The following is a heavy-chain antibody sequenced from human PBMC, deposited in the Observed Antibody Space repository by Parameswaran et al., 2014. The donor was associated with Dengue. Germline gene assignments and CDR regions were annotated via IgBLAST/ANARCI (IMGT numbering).Heavy chain of an antibody. J-gene: IGHJ6*02. D-gene: IGHD1-1*01. CDR3: ARGVVELDYYYYYGMDV. Sequence: ASETLSLTCAVYGGSFSGYYWSWIRQPPGKGLEWIGEINHSGSTNYNPSLKSRVTISVDTSKNQFSLKLSSVTAADTAVYYCARGVVELDYYYYYGMDVWGQGTTVTISS. V-gene: IGHV4-34*01. CDR2: INHSGST. CDR1: GGSFSGYY.